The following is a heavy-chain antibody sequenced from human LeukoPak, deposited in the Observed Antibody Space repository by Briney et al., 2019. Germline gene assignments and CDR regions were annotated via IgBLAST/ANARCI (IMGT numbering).Heavy chain of an antibody. Sequence: SETLSLTCAVYGGSFSGYYWSWIRQPPGKGLEWIGEINHSGSTNYNPSLKSRVTISVDTSKNQFSLKLSSVTAADTAVYYCARHFSSSNWFDPWGQGTLVTVSS. CDR1: GGSFSGYY. V-gene: IGHV4-34*01. CDR3: ARHFSSSNWFDP. D-gene: IGHD6-13*01. CDR2: INHSGST. J-gene: IGHJ5*02.